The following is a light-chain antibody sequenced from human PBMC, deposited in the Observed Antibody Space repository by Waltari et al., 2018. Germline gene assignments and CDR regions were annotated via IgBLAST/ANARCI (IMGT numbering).Light chain of an antibody. V-gene: IGKV1-8*01. CDR3: QQYYTSPFT. Sequence: IRMTQSPSSFSASTGDRVTITCRASQGISGYLAWYQQKPGKAPKLLISAASSLQVGVPSRFSGSGSGTDFTLTISCLQSEDFATYFCQQYYTSPFTFGPGTKVDIK. CDR2: AAS. CDR1: QGISGY. J-gene: IGKJ3*01.